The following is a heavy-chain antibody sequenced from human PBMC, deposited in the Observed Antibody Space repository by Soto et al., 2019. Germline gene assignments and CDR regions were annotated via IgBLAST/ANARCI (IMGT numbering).Heavy chain of an antibody. CDR1: GFTFDDFA. J-gene: IGHJ4*02. V-gene: IGHV3-9*01. Sequence: EVQLVESGGGLVQPGRSLRLSCAASGFTFDDFAMHWVRQAPGKGLEWVAGINWRSDDRGYADSVKGRFTIFRDNAKSTLYLQMNSLRIEDTALYYCAKDSEQWLVTGVEVSWGQGTLVTVSS. D-gene: IGHD6-19*01. CDR2: INWRSDDR. CDR3: AKDSEQWLVTGVEVS.